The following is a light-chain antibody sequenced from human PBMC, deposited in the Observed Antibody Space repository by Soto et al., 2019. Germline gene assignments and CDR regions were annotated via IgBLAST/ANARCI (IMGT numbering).Light chain of an antibody. Sequence: QSALTQPTSVSGSAGQSITISCTGTSSDVGTYNYVSWFQQHPGKAPKLIIYDVDSRPSGISSRFSGSKSGNTASLTISGLQAEDEADYYCISYTDSNIRVFGGGTKLTVL. V-gene: IGLV2-14*03. CDR1: SSDVGTYNY. CDR2: DVD. CDR3: ISYTDSNIRV. J-gene: IGLJ2*01.